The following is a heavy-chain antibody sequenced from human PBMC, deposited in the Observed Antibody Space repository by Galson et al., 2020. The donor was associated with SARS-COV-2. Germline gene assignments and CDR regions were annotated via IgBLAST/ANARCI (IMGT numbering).Heavy chain of an antibody. CDR1: GGTFSSYA. V-gene: IGHV1-69*10. CDR3: ARGSGYYTIYYYYYMDV. CDR2: IIPILGIA. D-gene: IGHD3-3*01. Sequence: KISCKASGGTFSSYAISWVRQAPGQGLEWMGGIIPILGIANYAQKFQGRVTITADKSTSTAYMELSSLRSEDTAVYYCARGSGYYTIYYYYYMDVWGKGTTVTVSS. J-gene: IGHJ6*03.